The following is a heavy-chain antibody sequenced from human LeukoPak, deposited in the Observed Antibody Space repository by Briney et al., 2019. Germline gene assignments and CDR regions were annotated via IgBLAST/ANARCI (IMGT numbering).Heavy chain of an antibody. V-gene: IGHV1-8*01. CDR1: GYTFTSYD. D-gene: IGHD4-17*01. CDR3: ARGNGDYYYYYGMDV. Sequence: GASVKVSCKASGYTFTSYDINWVRQATGQGLEWMGWMNPNSGNTGYAQKFQGRVTMTKNTSISTAYMELSSLRSEDTAVYYCARGNGDYYYYYGMDVWGQGTTVTVSS. CDR2: MNPNSGNT. J-gene: IGHJ6*02.